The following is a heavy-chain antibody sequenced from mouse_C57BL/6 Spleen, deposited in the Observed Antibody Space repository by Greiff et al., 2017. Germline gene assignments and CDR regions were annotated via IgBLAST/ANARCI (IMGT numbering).Heavy chain of an antibody. Sequence: DVKLVESEGGLVQPGSSMKLSCTASGFTFSDYYMAWVRQVPEKGLEWVANINYDGSSTYYLDSLKSRFIISRDNAKNILYLQMSSLKSEDTATYYCARGTTVEGDAMDYWGQGTSVTVSS. V-gene: IGHV5-16*01. CDR1: GFTFSDYY. D-gene: IGHD1-1*01. CDR2: INYDGSST. CDR3: ARGTTVEGDAMDY. J-gene: IGHJ4*01.